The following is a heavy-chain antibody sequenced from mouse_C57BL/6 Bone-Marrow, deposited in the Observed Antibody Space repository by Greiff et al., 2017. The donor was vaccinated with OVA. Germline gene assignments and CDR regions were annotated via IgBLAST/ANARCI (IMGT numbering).Heavy chain of an antibody. CDR1: GFNITDDY. CDR2: IDPENGDT. V-gene: IGHV14-4*01. CDR3: TKSLWPGCY. J-gene: IGHJ2*01. Sequence: VQLQQSGAELVRPGASVKLSCTASGFNITDDYMHWVKQRPEQGLEWIGWIDPENGDTEYASKFQGQATLTADTSSNTAYLQLSSLTSEDTAVYYCTKSLWPGCYWGQGTTLTVSS.